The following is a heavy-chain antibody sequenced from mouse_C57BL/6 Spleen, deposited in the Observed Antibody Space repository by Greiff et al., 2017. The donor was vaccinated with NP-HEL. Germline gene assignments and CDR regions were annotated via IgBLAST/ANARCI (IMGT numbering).Heavy chain of an antibody. CDR3: ARHYYGSREWYFDV. Sequence: QVQLQQPGAELVRPGSSVKLSCKASGYTFTSYWMHWVKQRPIQGLEWIGNIDPSDSETHYNQKFKDKATLTVDKSSSTAYMQLSSLTSEDSAVYYCARHYYGSREWYFDVWGTGTTVTVSS. J-gene: IGHJ1*03. D-gene: IGHD1-1*01. CDR2: IDPSDSET. CDR1: GYTFTSYW. V-gene: IGHV1-52*01.